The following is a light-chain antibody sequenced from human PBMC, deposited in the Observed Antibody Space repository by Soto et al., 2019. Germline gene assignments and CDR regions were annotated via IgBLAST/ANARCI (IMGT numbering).Light chain of an antibody. CDR2: KAS. J-gene: IGKJ4*01. V-gene: IGKV1-5*03. CDR1: QTISSW. Sequence: DIQMTQSPSTLSGSVGDRVTISSRASQTISSWLAWYQQKPGKAPKLLIYKASTLKSGVPSRFSGSGSGTDFTLTISSLQPEDFATYYCQQSYSTPLTFGGGTKVDIK. CDR3: QQSYSTPLT.